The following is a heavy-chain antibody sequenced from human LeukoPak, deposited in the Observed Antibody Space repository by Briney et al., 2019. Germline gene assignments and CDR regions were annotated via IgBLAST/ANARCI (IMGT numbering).Heavy chain of an antibody. J-gene: IGHJ4*02. CDR1: GFTFSSYE. D-gene: IGHD6-19*01. Sequence: PGGSLRLSCAASGFTFSSYEMNWVRQAPGKGLEWVGRIKSKTDGGTTDYAAPVKGRFTISRDDSKNTLYLQMNSLKTEDTAVYYCTTLSGIAVAGTSYWGQGTLVTVSS. CDR2: IKSKTDGGTT. CDR3: TTLSGIAVAGTSY. V-gene: IGHV3-15*01.